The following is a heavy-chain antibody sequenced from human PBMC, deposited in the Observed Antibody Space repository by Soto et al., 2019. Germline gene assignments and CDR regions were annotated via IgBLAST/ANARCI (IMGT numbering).Heavy chain of an antibody. D-gene: IGHD3-22*01. V-gene: IGHV4-61*01. CDR2: IYDRGT. Sequence: PSETLSLTCTVSGGSVRIGTYYWRCIRQPPGKGLEWIGYIYDRGTNYNPSLKSRVTISLDTSKNQFSLKLTSVTAADTAVYYCARDRYDSSGYFDFWGPGTLVTVSS. CDR1: GGSVRIGTYY. J-gene: IGHJ4*02. CDR3: ARDRYDSSGYFDF.